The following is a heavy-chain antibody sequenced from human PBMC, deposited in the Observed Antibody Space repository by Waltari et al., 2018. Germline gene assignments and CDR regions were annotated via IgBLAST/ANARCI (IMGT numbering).Heavy chain of an antibody. CDR1: GGSFSGYY. Sequence: QVQLQQWGAGLLKPSETLSLTCAVYGGSFSGYYWSWIRQPPGKGLEWIGEINQSESTHYNPSLKIRVTISVDTSKNQFSLKLSSVTAADTAVYYCARSALGYCSSTSCYVNRYYFDYWGQGTLVTVSS. J-gene: IGHJ4*02. D-gene: IGHD2-2*01. CDR3: ARSALGYCSSTSCYVNRYYFDY. CDR2: INQSEST. V-gene: IGHV4-34*01.